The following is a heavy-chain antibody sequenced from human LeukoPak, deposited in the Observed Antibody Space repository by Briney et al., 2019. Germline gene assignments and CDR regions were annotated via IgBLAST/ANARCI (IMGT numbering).Heavy chain of an antibody. CDR1: GYTFTSYG. J-gene: IGHJ4*02. V-gene: IGHV1-18*01. CDR3: ARDRLTVAGTTSFDY. CDR2: ISAYNGNT. Sequence: ASVKVSCKASGYTFTSYGISWVRQAPGQGLEWMGWISAYNGNTNNAQKLQGRVTMTTDTSTSTAYMELRSLRSDDTAVYYCARDRLTVAGTTSFDYWGQGTLVTVSS. D-gene: IGHD1-7*01.